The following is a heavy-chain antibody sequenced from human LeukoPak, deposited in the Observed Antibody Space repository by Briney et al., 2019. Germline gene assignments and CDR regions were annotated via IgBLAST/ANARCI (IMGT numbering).Heavy chain of an antibody. J-gene: IGHJ4*02. CDR3: AREEWELLPIDY. CDR1: GFIFSDYW. V-gene: IGHV3-7*01. Sequence: GGSLRLSCSASGFIFSDYWVSWVRQAPGKGLEWVANIKQDGSEKYYVDSVKGRFTISRDNAKSSLNLQMNSLRDEDTAVYYCAREEWELLPIDYWGQGTLVTVSS. CDR2: IKQDGSEK. D-gene: IGHD1-26*01.